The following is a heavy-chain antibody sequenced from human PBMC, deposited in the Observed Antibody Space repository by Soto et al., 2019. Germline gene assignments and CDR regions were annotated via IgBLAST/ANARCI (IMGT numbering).Heavy chain of an antibody. CDR2: INYSGST. V-gene: IGHV4-59*01. Sequence: SETLSLTCTVSGGSISSYYWSWIRQPPGKGLEWIGYINYSGSTNYNPSLKSRVTISVDTSKNQFSLKLSSVTAADTAVYYCARTYDSSGYYFDYWGQGTLVTVSS. D-gene: IGHD3-22*01. CDR1: GGSISSYY. J-gene: IGHJ4*02. CDR3: ARTYDSSGYYFDY.